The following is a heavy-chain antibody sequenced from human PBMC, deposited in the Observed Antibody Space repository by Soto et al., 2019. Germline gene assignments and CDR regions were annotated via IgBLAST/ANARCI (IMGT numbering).Heavy chain of an antibody. J-gene: IGHJ4*02. CDR1: GGSISSGGYY. CDR3: ARTLYSYGPRFDY. D-gene: IGHD5-18*01. V-gene: IGHV4-61*08. Sequence: SETLSLTCTVSGGSISSGGYYWSWIRQPPGKGLEWIGYIYYSGSTNYNPSLKSRVTISVDTSKNQFSLKLSTVTAADTAVYYCARTLYSYGPRFDYWGQGTLVTVSS. CDR2: IYYSGST.